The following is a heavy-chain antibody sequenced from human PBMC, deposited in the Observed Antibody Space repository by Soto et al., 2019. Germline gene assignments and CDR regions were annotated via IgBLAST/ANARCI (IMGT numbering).Heavy chain of an antibody. Sequence: GGSLRLSCVASGFVFSSYWMSWVRQAPGQGLEWVANIKEDGSEEYYVDSVKGRFTISRDSAKNSLYLQMNSLRAEDTAVYYCATSSDTGYIFDFWGQGTLVTVSS. CDR2: IKEDGSEE. V-gene: IGHV3-7*01. J-gene: IGHJ4*02. CDR1: GFVFSSYW. D-gene: IGHD3-9*01. CDR3: ATSSDTGYIFDF.